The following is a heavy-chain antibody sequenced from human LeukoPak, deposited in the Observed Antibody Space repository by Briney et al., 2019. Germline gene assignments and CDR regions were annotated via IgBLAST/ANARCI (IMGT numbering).Heavy chain of an antibody. CDR3: ARLLQQWPPINFDC. CDR2: INQDESQK. CDR1: GFTFSRYW. J-gene: IGHJ4*02. V-gene: IGHV3-7*01. D-gene: IGHD5-18*01. Sequence: GGSLRLSCAASGFTFSRYWLSWVRQAPGKGLEWVADINQDESQKHYVDSVEGRFTISRDNAKNSLSLQMNSLRAEDTAVYYCARLLQQWPPINFDCWGQGSLVTVSS.